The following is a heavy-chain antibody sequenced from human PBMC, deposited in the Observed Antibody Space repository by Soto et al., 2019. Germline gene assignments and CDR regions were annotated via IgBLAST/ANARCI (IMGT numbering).Heavy chain of an antibody. CDR3: AHSRSRIAARHPLYPNFGPFYFDY. J-gene: IGHJ4*02. CDR1: GFSLSTSGVG. Sequence: QITLKESGPTLVKPTQTLTLTCTFSGFSLSTSGVGVCWIHQPPGKALVLLALIYWDDDKRYSPTLKGRLTILNDPATNLVVLIIASIDPVDTATYYCAHSRSRIAARHPLYPNFGPFYFDYWGQGTLVTVSS. D-gene: IGHD6-6*01. V-gene: IGHV2-5*02. CDR2: IYWDDDK.